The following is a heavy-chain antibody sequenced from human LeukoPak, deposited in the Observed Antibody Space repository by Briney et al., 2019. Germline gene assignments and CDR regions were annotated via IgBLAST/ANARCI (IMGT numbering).Heavy chain of an antibody. D-gene: IGHD2-15*01. CDR2: ISRASSNI. CDR1: GFTFNNYN. J-gene: IGHJ4*02. V-gene: IGHV3-21*04. CDR3: AKDPDCSGGSCYQYYFDY. Sequence: KAGGSLRLSCAASGFTFNNYNMNWVRQAPGQGLEWVSSISRASSNIFYADSVKGRFTISRDNSKNTLYLQMNSLRAEDTAVYYCAKDPDCSGGSCYQYYFDYWGQGTLVTVSS.